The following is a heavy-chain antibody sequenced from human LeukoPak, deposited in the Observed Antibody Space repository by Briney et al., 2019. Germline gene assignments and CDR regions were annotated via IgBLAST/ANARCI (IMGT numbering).Heavy chain of an antibody. D-gene: IGHD4-17*01. CDR2: IYYSGST. Sequence: SETLSLTCSVSGGSISSSSYYWGWIRQPPGKGLEWIGSIYYSGSTYYNPSLKSRVTISVDTSKNQFSLKLSSVTAADTAVYYCAGDRRYGDYDGYYFDYWGQGTLVTVSS. CDR3: AGDRRYGDYDGYYFDY. V-gene: IGHV4-39*07. J-gene: IGHJ4*02. CDR1: GGSISSSSYY.